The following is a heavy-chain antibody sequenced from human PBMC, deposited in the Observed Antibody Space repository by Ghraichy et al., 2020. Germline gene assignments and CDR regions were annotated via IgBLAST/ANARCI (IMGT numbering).Heavy chain of an antibody. V-gene: IGHV3-48*02. CDR3: ARDQYYDSSTYCDY. Sequence: GESLNISCAASGFNFNLYAMNRVRQAPGKGPEWISFNTSSSSTLYYAESGKGLLTNSRDNSKNSPYLQMNSLRDDDKAVYYCARDQYYDSSTYCDYWGQGTLVTVSS. D-gene: IGHD3-22*01. J-gene: IGHJ4*02. CDR1: GFNFNLYA. CDR2: NTSSSSTL.